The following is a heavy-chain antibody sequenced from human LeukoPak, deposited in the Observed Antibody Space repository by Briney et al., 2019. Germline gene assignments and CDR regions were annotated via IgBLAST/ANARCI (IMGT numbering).Heavy chain of an antibody. CDR2: GFYIGRT. V-gene: IGHV4-59*02. Sequence: SETLSLTCTVSGASVRSHYWSWIRQTPGKGREWLGYGFYIGRTNYNPSLGSRVAISLDTSKNQFSLRLTAVTAADTAVYYCARRDGDNYDFDYWGQGILVTVSS. D-gene: IGHD5-24*01. CDR3: ARRDGDNYDFDY. CDR1: GASVRSHY. J-gene: IGHJ4*02.